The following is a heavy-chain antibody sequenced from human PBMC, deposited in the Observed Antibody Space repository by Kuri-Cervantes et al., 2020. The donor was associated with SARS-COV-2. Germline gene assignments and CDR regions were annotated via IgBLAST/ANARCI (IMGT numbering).Heavy chain of an antibody. D-gene: IGHD7-27*01. V-gene: IGHV1-18*01. CDR3: AREKSSLGRNRYYYYMDV. CDR1: GYTFTSYG. CDR2: ISAYNGNT. Sequence: ASVKVSCKASGYTFTSYGISWVRQAPGQGLEWMGWISAYNGNTNYAQKLQGRVTMTTDTSTSTAYMELRSLRSDDTAVYYCAREKSSLGRNRYYYYMDVWGKGTTVTVSS. J-gene: IGHJ6*03.